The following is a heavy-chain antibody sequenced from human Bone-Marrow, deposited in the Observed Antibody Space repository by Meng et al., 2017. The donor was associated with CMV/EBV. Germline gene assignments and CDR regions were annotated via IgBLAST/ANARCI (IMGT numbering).Heavy chain of an antibody. CDR1: GFTFSSYA. Sequence: GESLKISCAASGFTFSSYAMHWVRQAPGKGLEWVAVIWYDGSNKYYADSVKGRFTISRDNSRNTLYLQMNSLRVEDTAVYYCVKGESTTSYYYGMDVWGQGTSVTVSS. CDR3: VKGESTTSYYYGMDV. V-gene: IGHV3-33*06. CDR2: IWYDGSNK. J-gene: IGHJ6*02. D-gene: IGHD2-2*01.